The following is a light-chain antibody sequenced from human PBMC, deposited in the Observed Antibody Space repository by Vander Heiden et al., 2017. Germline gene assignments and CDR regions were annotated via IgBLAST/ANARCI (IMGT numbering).Light chain of an antibody. Sequence: SSELTHAPAVSVALGQTVRITCQGDSLRSYYASWYQQKPGQAPVLVIYGKNNRPSGIPDRFSGSSSGNTASLTITGAQAEDEADYYCNSRDSSGNHPFGGGTKLTVL. CDR1: SLRSYY. V-gene: IGLV3-19*01. J-gene: IGLJ2*01. CDR2: GKN. CDR3: NSRDSSGNHP.